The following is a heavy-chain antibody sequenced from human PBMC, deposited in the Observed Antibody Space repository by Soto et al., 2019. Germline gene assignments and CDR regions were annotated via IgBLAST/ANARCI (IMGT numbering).Heavy chain of an antibody. CDR2: IGTAGDT. D-gene: IGHD5-18*01. V-gene: IGHV3-13*01. J-gene: IGHJ6*02. CDR3: ARRIYSDYGMDV. CDR1: GFTFSSYD. Sequence: GGSLRLSCAASGFTFSSYDMHWVRQATGKGLEWVSAIGTAGDTYYPGSVKGRFTISRENAKNSLCLQMNSLRAEDTAVYYCARRIYSDYGMDVWGQGTTVTVSS.